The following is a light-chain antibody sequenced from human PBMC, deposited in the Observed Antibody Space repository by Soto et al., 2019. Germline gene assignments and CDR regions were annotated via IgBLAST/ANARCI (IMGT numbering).Light chain of an antibody. J-gene: IGKJ4*01. CDR1: QSVSSSY. Sequence: EIVLTQSPGTLSVSPEERATLSCRASQSVSSSYLAWYQQKPGQAPRLLIYGASSRATGIPDRFSGSGSGTDFTLTTSRLEPEDFAVYYCQQYGSSPRTFGGGTKVDIK. CDR3: QQYGSSPRT. V-gene: IGKV3-20*01. CDR2: GAS.